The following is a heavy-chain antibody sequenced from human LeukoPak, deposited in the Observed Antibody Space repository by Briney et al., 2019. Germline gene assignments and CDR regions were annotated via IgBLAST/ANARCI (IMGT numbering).Heavy chain of an antibody. V-gene: IGHV1-69*05. CDR1: GGTLSNHA. J-gene: IGHJ4*02. Sequence: SVKVSCKASGGTLSNHAVSWVRQAPGQGLEWMGRIIPVSGTTNYAQKFQGRVTITTDESTSTVYMDLSSLRSEDTAVYYCARDRLASEQAFLFSYWGQGTLVTVSS. CDR3: ARDRLASEQAFLFSY. D-gene: IGHD1/OR15-1a*01. CDR2: IIPVSGTT.